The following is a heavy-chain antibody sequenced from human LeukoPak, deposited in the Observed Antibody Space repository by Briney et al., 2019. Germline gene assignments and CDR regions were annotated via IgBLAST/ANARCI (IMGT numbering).Heavy chain of an antibody. D-gene: IGHD4-17*01. Sequence: SGGSLRLSCGASGFTFGTYWMHWVRQAPGKGLVWVSGINSDGGTTTYADSVKGRFTISRDNAKNTLYLQMNNLRAEDTAVYFCAREGALTVTKDAFDIWGQGTMVTVSS. CDR1: GFTFGTYW. CDR2: INSDGGTT. V-gene: IGHV3-74*01. J-gene: IGHJ3*02. CDR3: AREGALTVTKDAFDI.